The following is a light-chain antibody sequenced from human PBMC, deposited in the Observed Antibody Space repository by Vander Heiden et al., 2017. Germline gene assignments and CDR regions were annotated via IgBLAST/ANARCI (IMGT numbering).Light chain of an antibody. CDR1: SSDVGGYNY. CDR2: EVS. J-gene: IGLJ1*01. Sequence: QSALTQPASASGSPGQSTPISCTGTSSDVGGYNYVSWYQQHPGKAPKLMIYEVSNRPSGVSNRFSGSKSGNTASLTISGLQAEDEADYYCSSYTSSSTQVFGTGTKVTVL. V-gene: IGLV2-14*01. CDR3: SSYTSSSTQV.